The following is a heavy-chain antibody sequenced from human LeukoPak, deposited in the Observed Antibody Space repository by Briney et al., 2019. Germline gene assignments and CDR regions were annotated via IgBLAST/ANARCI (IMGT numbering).Heavy chain of an antibody. CDR1: GFTFSSYS. D-gene: IGHD3-3*01. CDR2: ISSSSSTI. V-gene: IGHV3-48*04. CDR3: ARDFWSGNNAFDI. Sequence: GGSLRLSCAASGFTFSSYSMNWVRQAPGKGLEWVSYISSSSSTIYYADSVKGRFTISRDNAKNSLYLQMNSLRAEDTAVYYCARDFWSGNNAFDIWGQGTMVTVSS. J-gene: IGHJ3*02.